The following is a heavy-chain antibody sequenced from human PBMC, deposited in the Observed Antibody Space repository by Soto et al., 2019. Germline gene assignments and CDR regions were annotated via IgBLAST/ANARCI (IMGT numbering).Heavy chain of an antibody. CDR1: GYSFTSYW. J-gene: IGHJ6*02. D-gene: IGHD6-13*01. CDR2: IYPGDSET. Sequence: EVQLVQSGAEVKKPGESLKISCKGSGYSFTSYWIGWVRQMPGKGLESMGIIYPGDSETRYSPSFQGQVTISADKSISTAYLQWSSLKASDTAMYYCARTAAAGKYYYGMDVWGQGTTVTVSS. CDR3: ARTAAAGKYYYGMDV. V-gene: IGHV5-51*01.